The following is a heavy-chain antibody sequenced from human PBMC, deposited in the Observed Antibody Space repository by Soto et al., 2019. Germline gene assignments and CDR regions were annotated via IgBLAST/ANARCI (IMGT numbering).Heavy chain of an antibody. J-gene: IGHJ4*02. Sequence: ASVKVSCKASRFTYISYYINWVRQATGQGLEWMGWMNPNSGYTGYAQKFQGRVTMTRDTSIGTAYMELSSLRSEDTAVYYCATHSGSYDFDNWGQGTLVTVS. D-gene: IGHD1-26*01. CDR3: ATHSGSYDFDN. V-gene: IGHV1-8*01. CDR1: RFTYISYY. CDR2: MNPNSGYT.